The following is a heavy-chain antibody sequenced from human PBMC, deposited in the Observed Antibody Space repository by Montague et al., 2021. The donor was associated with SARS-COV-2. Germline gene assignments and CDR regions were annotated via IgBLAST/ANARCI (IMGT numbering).Heavy chain of an antibody. CDR2: IDYSGRT. CDR3: ARGSGWMGNAFDI. V-gene: IGHV4-59*01. CDR1: GGSISSYY. D-gene: IGHD6-19*01. J-gene: IGHJ3*02. Sequence: SETLSLTCTVSGGSISSYYWSWIRQPPGKGLEWIGYIDYSGRTNHNPSLKSRVTISVDTSKNQFSLKLSSVTAADTAVYYCARGSGWMGNAFDIWGQGTMVTVSS.